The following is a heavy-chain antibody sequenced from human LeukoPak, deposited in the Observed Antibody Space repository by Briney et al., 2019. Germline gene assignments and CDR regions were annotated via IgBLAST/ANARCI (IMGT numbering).Heavy chain of an antibody. J-gene: IGHJ3*02. CDR3: ARNQAVAANRGAFDI. V-gene: IGHV4-59*01. CDR2: IYYSGST. CDR1: GGSISSYY. Sequence: SETLSLTCTVSGGSISSYYWSWIRQPPGKGLEWIGYIYYSGSTNCNPSLKSRVTISVDTSKNQFSLKLSSVTAADTAVYYCARNQAVAANRGAFDIWGQGTMVTVSS. D-gene: IGHD6-19*01.